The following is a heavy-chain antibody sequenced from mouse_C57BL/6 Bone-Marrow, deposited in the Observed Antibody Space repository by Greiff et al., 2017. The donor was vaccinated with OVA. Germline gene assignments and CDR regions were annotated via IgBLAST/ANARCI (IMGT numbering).Heavy chain of an antibody. CDR1: DSEVFPIAY. V-gene: IGHV15-2*01. D-gene: IGHD4-1*02. CDR2: ILPSIGRT. CDR3: ARGGNWAYYYAMDY. J-gene: IGHJ4*01. Sequence: QVQLQQSGSELRSPGSSVKLSCKDFDSEVFPIAYMSWVRQKPGHGFEWIGGILPSIGRTIYGEKFEDKATLDADTLSNTAYLELNSLTSEDSAIYYCARGGNWAYYYAMDYWGQGTSVTVSS.